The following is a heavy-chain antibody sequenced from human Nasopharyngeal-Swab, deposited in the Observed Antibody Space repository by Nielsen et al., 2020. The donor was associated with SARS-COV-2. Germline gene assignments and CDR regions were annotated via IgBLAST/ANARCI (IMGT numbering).Heavy chain of an antibody. D-gene: IGHD1-1*01. CDR3: AKTATGTTEDDAFEI. J-gene: IGHJ3*02. CDR2: ISWNSGST. Sequence: SLKISCAASGFTFDDYAMHWVRQAPGKGLEWVSGISWNSGSTGYADSVKGRFTISRDNAKNSLYLQMNSLRAEDTALYYCAKTATGTTEDDAFEIWGQGTMVTVSS. V-gene: IGHV3-9*01. CDR1: GFTFDDYA.